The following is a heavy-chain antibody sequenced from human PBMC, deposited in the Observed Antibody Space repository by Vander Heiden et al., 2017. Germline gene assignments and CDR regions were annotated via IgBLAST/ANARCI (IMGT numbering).Heavy chain of an antibody. V-gene: IGHV3-23*01. CDR3: AKDMYYYGSGTGRSSQKYKYYFDY. D-gene: IGHD3-10*01. Sequence: EVQLLESGGGLVQPGGSLRLSCAASGFTFSSYAMSWVRQPPGKGLEWVSAISGSGGSTYYADSVKGRFTISRDNSKNTLYLQMNSLRAEDTAVYYCAKDMYYYGSGTGRSSQKYKYYFDYWGQGTLVTVSS. J-gene: IGHJ4*02. CDR2: ISGSGGST. CDR1: GFTFSSYA.